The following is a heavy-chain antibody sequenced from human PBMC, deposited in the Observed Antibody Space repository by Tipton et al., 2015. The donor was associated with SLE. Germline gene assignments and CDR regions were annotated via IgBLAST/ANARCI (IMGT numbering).Heavy chain of an antibody. Sequence: TLSLTCTVSGRSISRYYWNWIRQPPGKGLEWIGYIFHSGNTNYNPSLKSRVTISADTSKNQFSLKLTSVTAADTAVYYCAGDSQAFDYWGHGSLVTVSS. CDR1: GRSISRYY. CDR3: AGDSQAFDY. V-gene: IGHV4-59*01. CDR2: IFHSGNT. J-gene: IGHJ4*01.